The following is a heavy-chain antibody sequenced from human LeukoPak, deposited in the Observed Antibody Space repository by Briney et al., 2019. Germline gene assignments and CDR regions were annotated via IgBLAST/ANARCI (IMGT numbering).Heavy chain of an antibody. CDR3: ARVRGGSYFHLMDY. Sequence: SETLSLTCTVSGGSISSSRYYWGWIRQPPGKGLEWIGSIYYSGSTYYNPSLKSRVTISVDTSKNHFSLKLSSVTAADTAVYYCARVRGGSYFHLMDYWGQGTLVTVSS. CDR1: GGSISSSRYY. CDR2: IYYSGST. J-gene: IGHJ4*02. V-gene: IGHV4-39*02. D-gene: IGHD1-26*01.